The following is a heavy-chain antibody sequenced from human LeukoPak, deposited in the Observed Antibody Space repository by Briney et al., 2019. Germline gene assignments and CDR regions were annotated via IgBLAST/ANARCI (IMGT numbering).Heavy chain of an antibody. CDR2: IYPGDSDT. CDR1: GYSFPSYW. D-gene: IGHD6-19*01. Sequence: GESLKISCKGSGYSFPSYWIGWVRQMPGKGLEWMGIIYPGDSDTRYSPSFQGQVTISADKSISTAYLQWSSLKASDTAMYYCARTPIAVAGTDEHYYYYYYMDVWGKGTTVTVSS. CDR3: ARTPIAVAGTDEHYYYYYYMDV. J-gene: IGHJ6*03. V-gene: IGHV5-51*01.